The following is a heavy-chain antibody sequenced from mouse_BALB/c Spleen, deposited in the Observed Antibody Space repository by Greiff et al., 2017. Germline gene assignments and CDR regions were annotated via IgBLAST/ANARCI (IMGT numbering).Heavy chain of an antibody. CDR3: NAPPYDGNYAAY. CDR1: GFNIKDYY. J-gene: IGHJ3*01. Sequence: VQLKESGAELVRSGASVKLSCTASGFNIKDYYMHWVKQRPEQGLEWIGWIDPENGDTEYAPKFQGKATMTADTSSNTAYLQLSSLTSEDTAVYYCNAPPYDGNYAAYWGQGTLVTVSA. CDR2: IDPENGDT. D-gene: IGHD2-10*01. V-gene: IGHV14-4*02.